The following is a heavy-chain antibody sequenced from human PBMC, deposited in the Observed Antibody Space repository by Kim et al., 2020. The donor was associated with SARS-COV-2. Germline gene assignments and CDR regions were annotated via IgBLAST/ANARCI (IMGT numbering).Heavy chain of an antibody. V-gene: IGHV4-61*01. D-gene: IGHD2-2*01. CDR1: GASVTSGNYY. CDR2: IYYSGTT. J-gene: IGHJ6*02. CDR3: ARSYCTDTRCHEGFYYYYGLDV. Sequence: SETLSLTCSVSGASVTSGNYYWSWIRQPHGKGLEWIGYIYYSGTTNYNPSLKSRVTMSVNTSKNQFSLKLRSVTAADTAVYFCARSYCTDTRCHEGFYYYYGLDVWGQGTTVTASS.